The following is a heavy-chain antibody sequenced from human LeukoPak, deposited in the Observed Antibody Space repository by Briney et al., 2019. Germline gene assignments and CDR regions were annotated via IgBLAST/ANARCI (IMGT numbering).Heavy chain of an antibody. CDR3: ARITMTTSGWYFDL. CDR2: IHRSGGST. V-gene: IGHV1-46*01. Sequence: GASVKVSCKASGYTFTSHYMHWVRQAPGEGLEWMGIIHRSGGSTTYAQKFQGRVTMTTDTSTSTVYMELSSLRSEDTALYYCARITMTTSGWYFDLWGRGTLVTVSS. CDR1: GYTFTSHY. D-gene: IGHD3-22*01. J-gene: IGHJ2*01.